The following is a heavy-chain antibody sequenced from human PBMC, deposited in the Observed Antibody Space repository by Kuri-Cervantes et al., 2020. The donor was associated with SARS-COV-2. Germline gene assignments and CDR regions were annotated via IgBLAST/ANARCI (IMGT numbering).Heavy chain of an antibody. Sequence: GGSLRLSCAVSGFTFSSCAKHWVRQAPGKGLEWVAVISYYGSNKYYANSVKRRFTISRDNSNNTLYLQMNSLRAEDTTVYYCARDRGVDYCSSTSCSSVTVGPFDLWGQGPLVTVSS. CDR3: ARDRGVDYCSSTSCSSVTVGPFDL. D-gene: IGHD2-2*01. V-gene: IGHV3-30-3*01. J-gene: IGHJ5*02. CDR1: GFTFSSCA. CDR2: ISYYGSNK.